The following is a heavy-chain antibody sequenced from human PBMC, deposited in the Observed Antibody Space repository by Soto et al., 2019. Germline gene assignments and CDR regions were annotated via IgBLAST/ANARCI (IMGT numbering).Heavy chain of an antibody. CDR2: IKNGGDET. V-gene: IGHV3-74*01. J-gene: IGHJ6*02. Sequence: GGSLRLSCAASGFTLSSYWMYWFRQTPGKRLVWVARIKNGGDETSYAESVKGRFTISRDNAKNTLHLQMSSLRSEDTVLYYCVRFSGLDFWCQGTLVSVFS. CDR3: VRFSGLDF. CDR1: GFTLSSYW.